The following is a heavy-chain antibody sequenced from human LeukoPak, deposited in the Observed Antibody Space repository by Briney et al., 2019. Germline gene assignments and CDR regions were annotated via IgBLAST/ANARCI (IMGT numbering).Heavy chain of an antibody. CDR1: GFTVSTNS. Sequence: GGSLRLSCTVSGFTVSTNSMSWVRQAPGKGLEWVSFIYSDNTHYSDSVKGRFTISRDNSKNTLFLQMNSLRAEDTAVYYCAKRRGLELLYYYYMDVWGKGTTVTVSS. CDR2: IYSDNT. V-gene: IGHV3-53*01. D-gene: IGHD1-7*01. CDR3: AKRRGLELLYYYYMDV. J-gene: IGHJ6*03.